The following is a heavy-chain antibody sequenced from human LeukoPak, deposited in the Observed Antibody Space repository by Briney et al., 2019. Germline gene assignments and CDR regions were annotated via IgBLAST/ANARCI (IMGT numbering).Heavy chain of an antibody. CDR1: GGSISSSNW. V-gene: IGHV4-4*02. CDR2: IYHSGST. CDR3: ARVGYCSGGSCYILGAFDI. J-gene: IGHJ3*02. D-gene: IGHD2-15*01. Sequence: SSETLSLTCAVSGGSISSSNWWSWVRQPPGKGLEWIGEIYHSGSTNYNPSLKSRVTISVDKSKNQFSLKLSSVTAADTAVYYCARVGYCSGGSCYILGAFDIWGQGTMVTVSS.